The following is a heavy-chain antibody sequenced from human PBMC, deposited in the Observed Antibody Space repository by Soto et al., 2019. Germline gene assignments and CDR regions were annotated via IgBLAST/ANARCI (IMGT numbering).Heavy chain of an antibody. CDR3: ATVVPSTYCPAGSCSYFYCAMDV. V-gene: IGHV1-69*01. CDR1: GGTFRNYA. D-gene: IGHD2-15*01. Sequence: QVHLVQSGSEVKKPGSSVRVSCKAFGGTFRNYAISWVRQAPGQGLEWMGGIIPTFGTPHYERNFQGRVTITADESTSTAYMELGSLRAEDTAVYYCATVVPSTYCPAGSCSYFYCAMDVWGQGTTVTVSS. J-gene: IGHJ6*02. CDR2: IIPTFGTP.